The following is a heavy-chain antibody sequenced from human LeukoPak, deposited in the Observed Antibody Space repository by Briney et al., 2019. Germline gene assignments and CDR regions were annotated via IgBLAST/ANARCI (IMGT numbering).Heavy chain of an antibody. Sequence: EGSLRLSCAASGFTFSSYSMNWVRQAPGKGLEWVSYISSSSSTIYYADSVKGRFTISRDNAKNSLYLQMNSLRDEDTAVYYCARDLAYYDFRSGYYGMDVWGQGTTVTVSS. D-gene: IGHD3-3*01. CDR3: ARDLAYYDFRSGYYGMDV. CDR2: ISSSSSTI. J-gene: IGHJ6*02. V-gene: IGHV3-48*02. CDR1: GFTFSSYS.